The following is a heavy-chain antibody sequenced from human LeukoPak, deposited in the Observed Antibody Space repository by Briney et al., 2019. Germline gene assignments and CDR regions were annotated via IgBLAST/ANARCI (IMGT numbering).Heavy chain of an antibody. CDR3: ATRSGSYYQGGIDY. Sequence: SVKVSCKVSGYTLTELSMHWVRQAPGKGLEWMGGFDPEDGETIYAQKFQGRVTMTEDTSTDTAYMGLSSLRSEDTAVYYCATRSGSYYQGGIDYWGQGTLVTVSS. CDR1: GYTLTELS. D-gene: IGHD1-26*01. V-gene: IGHV1-24*01. CDR2: FDPEDGET. J-gene: IGHJ4*02.